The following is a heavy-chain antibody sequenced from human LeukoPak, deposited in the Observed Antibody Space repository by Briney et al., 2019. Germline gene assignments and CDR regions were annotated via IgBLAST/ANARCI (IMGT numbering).Heavy chain of an antibody. J-gene: IGHJ4*02. Sequence: QPGGSLRLSCAASGFTFSSYEMDWVRQAPGKGLEWVSYISSSGSTIYYADSVKGRFTISRDNAKNSLYLQMNSLRAEDTAVYYCARDPVFYVYWGQGTLVTVSS. V-gene: IGHV3-48*03. CDR2: ISSSGSTI. CDR3: ARDPVFYVY. CDR1: GFTFSSYE. D-gene: IGHD5/OR15-5a*01.